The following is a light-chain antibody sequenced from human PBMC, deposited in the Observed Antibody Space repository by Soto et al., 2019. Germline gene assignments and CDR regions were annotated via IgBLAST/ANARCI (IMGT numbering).Light chain of an antibody. J-gene: IGKJ4*01. CDR3: QQYNNWPPRVT. CDR1: QSLSSN. V-gene: IGKV3-15*01. Sequence: EIVMTQSPATLSVSPGERATLSCRASQSLSSNLAWYQQKPGQAPRLLIYGASTRATGIPARFSGSGSETKFTLTISSLLSEDFAVYYCQQYNNWPPRVTFGGGTKGDIK. CDR2: GAS.